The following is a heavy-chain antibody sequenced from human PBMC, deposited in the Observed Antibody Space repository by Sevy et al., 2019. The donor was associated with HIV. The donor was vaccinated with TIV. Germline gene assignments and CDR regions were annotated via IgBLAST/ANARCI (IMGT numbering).Heavy chain of an antibody. D-gene: IGHD2-15*01. J-gene: IGHJ4*02. V-gene: IGHV1-18*04. CDR1: GYTFTTYR. CDR3: ARAFCSGGRCYSLAY. Sequence: ASVKVSCKASGYTFTTYRITWVRQAPGQGLEWMGWISPHNGDTNYAQKDRGRVTMTTDTSTSTAYMELRSLRSDDTAVYDCARAFCSGGRCYSLAYWGQGTLVTVSS. CDR2: ISPHNGDT.